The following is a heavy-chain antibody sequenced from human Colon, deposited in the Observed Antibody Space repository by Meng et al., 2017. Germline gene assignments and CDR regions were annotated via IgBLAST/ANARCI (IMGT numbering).Heavy chain of an antibody. CDR1: GYTFTSYG. Sequence: ASVKVSCKASGYTFTSYGISWVRQAPGQGLEWMGWISAYNGNTNYAQKLQGRVTMTTDTSTSTAYMELRSLRSDDTAVYYCARDLYCTNGVCYPIGGDYWGQGTLVTVSS. CDR2: ISAYNGNT. J-gene: IGHJ4*02. D-gene: IGHD2-8*01. V-gene: IGHV1-18*01. CDR3: ARDLYCTNGVCYPIGGDY.